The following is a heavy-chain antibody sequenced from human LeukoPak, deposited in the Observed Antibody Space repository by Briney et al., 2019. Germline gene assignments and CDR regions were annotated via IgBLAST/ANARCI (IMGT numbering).Heavy chain of an antibody. D-gene: IGHD1-26*01. CDR1: GFTFSSSA. J-gene: IGHJ4*02. Sequence: GGSLRLSCAASGFTFSSSAMSWVRQAPGKGLEWVSAISNNGGYTYYADSVQGRFTISRDNSKSTLCLQMNSLRAEDTAVYYCARGRKWELLTLAYWGQGTLVTVSS. CDR2: ISNNGGYT. V-gene: IGHV3-23*01. CDR3: ARGRKWELLTLAY.